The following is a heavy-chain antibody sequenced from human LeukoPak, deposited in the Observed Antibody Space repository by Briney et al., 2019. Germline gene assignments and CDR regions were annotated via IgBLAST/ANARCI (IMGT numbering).Heavy chain of an antibody. J-gene: IGHJ6*03. CDR3: ARGIAARFHYYYYMDV. V-gene: IGHV1-18*01. Sequence: ASVKVSCKASGYTSTSYGISWVRQAPGQGLEWMGWISAYKGNTNYAQKLQGRVTMTTDTSTSTAYMELRSLRSDDTAVYYCARGIAARFHYYYYMDVWGKGTTVTVSS. CDR2: ISAYKGNT. CDR1: GYTSTSYG. D-gene: IGHD6-6*01.